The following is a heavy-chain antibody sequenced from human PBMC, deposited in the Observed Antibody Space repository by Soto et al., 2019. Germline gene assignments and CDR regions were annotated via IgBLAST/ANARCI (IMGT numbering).Heavy chain of an antibody. CDR3: ASSEAPSGCGYYVLQEMDI. J-gene: IGHJ6*02. Sequence: SGESLKISCKDSGYSFTSYWISWVRHMPGKGLEWMGRIDPSDSYTNYSPSFQVHVTISADKSIITAYLQWSSLKASYTAMYYCASSEAPSGCGYYVLQEMDIWGQETTATVSS. D-gene: IGHD3-22*01. V-gene: IGHV5-10-1*01. CDR1: GYSFTSYW. CDR2: IDPSDSYT.